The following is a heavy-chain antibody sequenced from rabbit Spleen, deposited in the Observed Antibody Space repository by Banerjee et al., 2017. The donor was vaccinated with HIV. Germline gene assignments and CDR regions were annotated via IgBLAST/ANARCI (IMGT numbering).Heavy chain of an antibody. D-gene: IGHD1-1*01. J-gene: IGHJ4*01. Sequence: QSLEESGGGLVQPEGSLALTCKASGFSFSSSYYMCWVRQAPGKGLEWIACINASTGKPVYATWASGRFTISRTSSTTVTLRMTSLTAADRATYFCARDLVGVIGWNFYLWGPGTLVTVS. V-gene: IGHV1S40*01. CDR1: GFSFSSSYY. CDR2: INASTGKP. CDR3: ARDLVGVIGWNFYL.